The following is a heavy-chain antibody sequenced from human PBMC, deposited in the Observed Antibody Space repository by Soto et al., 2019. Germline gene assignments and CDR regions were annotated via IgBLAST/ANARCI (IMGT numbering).Heavy chain of an antibody. CDR2: STYSGST. V-gene: IGHV4-59*01. CDR3: ARGGLVVMGYYYGMDV. Sequence: QVQLQESGPGLVKPSETLSLTCTVSGGSISSYYWSWIRQPPGKGLEWIGYSTYSGSTNYNPSLKSRVTISVDTSKNRFSLKLSSVTAADTAVYYCARGGLVVMGYYYGMDVWGQGTTVTVSS. CDR1: GGSISSYY. D-gene: IGHD3-22*01. J-gene: IGHJ6*02.